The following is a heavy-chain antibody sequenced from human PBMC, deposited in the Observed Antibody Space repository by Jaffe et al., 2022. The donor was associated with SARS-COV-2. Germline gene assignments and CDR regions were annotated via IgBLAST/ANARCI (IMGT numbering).Heavy chain of an antibody. CDR2: FSGSGDST. D-gene: IGHD3-16*01. V-gene: IGHV3-23*01. J-gene: IGHJ4*02. CDR3: AKGRWGDS. Sequence: EVQLLESGGGLVQPGGSLRLSCAASGFTFSSYDMNWVRQAPGKGLEWVSTFSGSGDSTHYADSVKGRFTISRDNSKNTLYLHMNSLRAEDTAVYYCAKGRWGDSWGQGTLVTVSS. CDR1: GFTFSSYD.